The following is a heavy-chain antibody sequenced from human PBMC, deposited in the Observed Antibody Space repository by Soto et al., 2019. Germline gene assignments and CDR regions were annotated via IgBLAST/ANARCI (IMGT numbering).Heavy chain of an antibody. CDR1: GYTFTSYG. J-gene: IGHJ5*02. D-gene: IGHD6-13*01. CDR3: ARVGIAAAGTEYNWFGP. Sequence: ASVKVSCKASGYTFTSYGINWVRQAPGQGLEWMGWISAYNGNTHYAQKLQGRVTMTTDTSTSTAYMELRSLRSDDTAVYYCARVGIAAAGTEYNWFGPWGQGTLVTV. CDR2: ISAYNGNT. V-gene: IGHV1-18*01.